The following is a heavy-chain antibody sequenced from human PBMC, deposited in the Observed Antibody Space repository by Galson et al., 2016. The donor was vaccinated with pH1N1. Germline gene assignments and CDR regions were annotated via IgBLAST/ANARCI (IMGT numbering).Heavy chain of an antibody. Sequence: SVKVSCKASGYTFTSYAIHWMRQAPGQRLEWMGWINTGSGYTKYSQKFHDRITITKDTSASTVYLELSNLRSEDTAVYYCGRDGLTMITFGVPGNYFDYWGQGTLVTVSS. J-gene: IGHJ4*02. CDR1: GYTFTSYA. D-gene: IGHD3-16*01. CDR3: GRDGLTMITFGVPGNYFDY. V-gene: IGHV1-3*04. CDR2: INTGSGYT.